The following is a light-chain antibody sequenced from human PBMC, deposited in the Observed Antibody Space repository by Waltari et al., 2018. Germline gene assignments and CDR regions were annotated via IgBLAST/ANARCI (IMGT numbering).Light chain of an antibody. J-gene: IGKJ2*01. Sequence: EIVMTQSPATLSVSPGERATLPCRASQSISSNLAWYQQKPGQAPRLLIYGASTRATGIPARFSGSGSGTEFTLTISSLQSEDFVVYYCQHYNSWPPYTFGQGTKLEIK. CDR1: QSISSN. CDR2: GAS. V-gene: IGKV3-15*01. CDR3: QHYNSWPPYT.